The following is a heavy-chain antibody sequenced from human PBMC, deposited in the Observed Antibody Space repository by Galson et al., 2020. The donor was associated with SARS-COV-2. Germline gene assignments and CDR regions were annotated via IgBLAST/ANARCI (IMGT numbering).Heavy chain of an antibody. V-gene: IGHV1-18*01. D-gene: IGHD2-2*01. CDR1: GYTFTSYG. CDR2: ISAYNGNT. J-gene: IGHJ6*02. Sequence: ASVKVSCKASGYTFTSYGISWVRQAPGQGLEWMGWISAYNGNTNYAQKLQGRVTMTTDTSTSTAYMELRSLRSDDTAVYYCARIDCSSTICLPPNYYGMDVWGQGTTVTVSS. CDR3: ARIDCSSTICLPPNYYGMDV.